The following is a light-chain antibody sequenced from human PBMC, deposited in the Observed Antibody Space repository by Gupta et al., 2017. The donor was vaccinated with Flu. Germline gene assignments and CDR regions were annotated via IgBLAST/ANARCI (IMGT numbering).Light chain of an antibody. CDR1: SSNIGSNY. V-gene: IGLV1-47*01. CDR3: ATWDDSLSGVV. CDR2: RNN. Sequence: QSVLTQPPSASGTPGQRVTISCSGSSSNIGSNYVYWYQHLPGAAPKVLIYRNNLRPSGVPDRFSGSKSGTSASLAISGLRSEDEADYHCATWDDSLSGVVFGGGTKLTVL. J-gene: IGLJ2*01.